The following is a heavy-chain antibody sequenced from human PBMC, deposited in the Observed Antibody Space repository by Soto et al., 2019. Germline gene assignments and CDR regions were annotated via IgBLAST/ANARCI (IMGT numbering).Heavy chain of an antibody. D-gene: IGHD4-17*01. Sequence: GGSLTLSCAASGFTFYAYAMHWVRHAPGKGLEWVSGISWNSGSIGYADSVNGRFTISRDNAKNSLYLQMNSLRAEDTALYYCAKDTTTYYGDSVSWFDPWGQGTLVTVSS. CDR3: AKDTTTYYGDSVSWFDP. CDR2: ISWNSGSI. CDR1: GFTFYAYA. J-gene: IGHJ5*02. V-gene: IGHV3-9*01.